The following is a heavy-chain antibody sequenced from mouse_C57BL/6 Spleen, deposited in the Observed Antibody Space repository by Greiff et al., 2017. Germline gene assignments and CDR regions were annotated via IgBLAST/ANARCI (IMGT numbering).Heavy chain of an antibody. CDR2: ISDGCSYT. Sequence: EVKLVASGGGLVKPGGSLKLSCAASGFTFSSYALSLVRQTPEKRLEWGAAISDGCSYTYYPANVKGRFTISRDNAKNHLYLQMSHLKSEDTAMYYCARGVGPTMVTTPFAYWGQGTLVTVSA. D-gene: IGHD2-9*01. CDR1: GFTFSSYA. J-gene: IGHJ3*01. V-gene: IGHV5-4*03. CDR3: ARGVGPTMVTTPFAY.